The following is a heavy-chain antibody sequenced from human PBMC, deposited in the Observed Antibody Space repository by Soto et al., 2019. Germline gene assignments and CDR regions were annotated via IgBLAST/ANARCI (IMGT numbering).Heavy chain of an antibody. D-gene: IGHD1-26*01. CDR2: INPATGGT. CDR1: GYAFTTSA. Sequence: QVHLVQSGAEVQKPGASVRISCQASGYAFTTSAIHWVRQAPGQSLEWMGWINPATGGTKYSQNVRGRVTFALDTSATTAYMDLRSLASHDTAVYYCARASGRSKLLPFYFDPWGQGTQVTVSS. V-gene: IGHV1-3*01. CDR3: ARASGRSKLLPFYFDP. J-gene: IGHJ5*02.